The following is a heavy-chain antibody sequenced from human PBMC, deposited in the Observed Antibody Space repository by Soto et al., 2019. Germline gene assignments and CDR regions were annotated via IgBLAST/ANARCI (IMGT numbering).Heavy chain of an antibody. J-gene: IGHJ3*02. Sequence: GESLKISCAASGFTFSSYSMNWVRQAPGKGLEWVSSISSSSSYIYYADSVKGRFTISRDNAKNSLYLQMNSLRAEDTAVYYCARDRGGYCSGGSCYSDAFDIWGQGTMVTVSS. CDR3: ARDRGGYCSGGSCYSDAFDI. CDR2: ISSSSSYI. V-gene: IGHV3-21*01. D-gene: IGHD2-15*01. CDR1: GFTFSSYS.